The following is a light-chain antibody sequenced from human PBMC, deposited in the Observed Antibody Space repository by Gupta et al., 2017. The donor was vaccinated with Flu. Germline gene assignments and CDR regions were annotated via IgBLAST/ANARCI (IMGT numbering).Light chain of an antibody. CDR2: MAS. V-gene: IGKV1-5*03. CDR1: QSISSW. J-gene: IGKJ1*01. CDR3: QEENSSSWT. Sequence: DIQMTQSPSTLSASVGDRVTITCRASQSISSWLAWYQQKPGKPPKLLIYMASTVETGVPSRFDGSGSGTEFTLTISSRQPDDFATYYCQEENSSSWTFGQGTKVEIK.